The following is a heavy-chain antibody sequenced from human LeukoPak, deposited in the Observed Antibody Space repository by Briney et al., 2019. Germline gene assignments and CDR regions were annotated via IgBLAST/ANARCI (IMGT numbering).Heavy chain of an antibody. Sequence: SGGSLRLSCAASGFTFSSYEMNWVRQAPGKGLEWVSYISSSGSTIYYADSVKGRFTISRDNAKNSLYLQMNSLRAEDTAVYYCARDRHSSGYYGPPHWGQGTLVTVSS. CDR1: GFTFSSYE. D-gene: IGHD3-22*01. J-gene: IGHJ4*02. CDR3: ARDRHSSGYYGPPH. V-gene: IGHV3-48*03. CDR2: ISSSGSTI.